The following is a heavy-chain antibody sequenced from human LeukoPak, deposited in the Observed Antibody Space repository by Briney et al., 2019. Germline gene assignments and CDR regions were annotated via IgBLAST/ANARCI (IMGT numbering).Heavy chain of an antibody. J-gene: IGHJ4*02. Sequence: GGSLRLSCAASGFTFSSYAMHWVRQAPGMGLEYVSAISSHGGSTYYANSVKGRFTISGDNSRNTLYLQMGSLRAEDMAVYYCARGTEDYYGSGLDYWGQGTLLTVSS. CDR2: ISSHGGST. CDR1: GFTFSSYA. CDR3: ARGTEDYYGSGLDY. D-gene: IGHD3-10*01. V-gene: IGHV3-64*01.